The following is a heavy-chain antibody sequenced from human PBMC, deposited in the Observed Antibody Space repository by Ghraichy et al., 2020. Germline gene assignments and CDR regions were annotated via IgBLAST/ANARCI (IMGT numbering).Heavy chain of an antibody. D-gene: IGHD5-18*01. CDR2: ISSSNTR. CDR3: ARVVGGNTYGALDY. J-gene: IGHJ4*02. Sequence: GGSQRLSCAASGFSFSSYSMNWVRQAPGKGLEWVSYISSSNTRYYPDSVRGRFTISRDNAKNSLYLQMNSLRTEDTAVYYCARVVGGNTYGALDYWGQGTLVTVSS. CDR1: GFSFSSYS. V-gene: IGHV3-48*01.